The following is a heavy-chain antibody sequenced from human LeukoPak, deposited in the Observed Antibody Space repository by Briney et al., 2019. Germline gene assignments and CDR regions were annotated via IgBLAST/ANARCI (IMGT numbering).Heavy chain of an antibody. V-gene: IGHV5-51*01. J-gene: IGHJ4*02. CDR3: ARPGYYDSSGYLNTDDY. Sequence: GESLKISCKGSGYSFTSYWIGWVRQMPGEGLEWMGIIYPGDSDTRYSPSFQGQVTISADKSISTAYLQWSSLKASDTAMYYCARPGYYDSSGYLNTDDYWGQGTLVTVSS. CDR1: GYSFTSYW. D-gene: IGHD3-22*01. CDR2: IYPGDSDT.